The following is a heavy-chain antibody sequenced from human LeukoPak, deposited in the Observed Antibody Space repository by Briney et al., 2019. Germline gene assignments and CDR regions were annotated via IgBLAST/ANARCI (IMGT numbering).Heavy chain of an antibody. CDR2: IYYTGT. Sequence: SETLSLTCTVSGGSVTDYYWSWIRQSPGKGLEWIGYIYYTGTSYSPSLKSRVTISADTSKNQFSLKLISVTAADTAVYYCARARLRRGYFDYWGQGTLVTVSS. D-gene: IGHD4-17*01. V-gene: IGHV4-59*02. J-gene: IGHJ4*02. CDR3: ARARLRRGYFDY. CDR1: GGSVTDYY.